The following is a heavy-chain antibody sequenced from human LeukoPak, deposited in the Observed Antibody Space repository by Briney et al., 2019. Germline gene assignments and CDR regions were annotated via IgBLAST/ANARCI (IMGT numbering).Heavy chain of an antibody. J-gene: IGHJ4*02. D-gene: IGHD1-26*01. CDR3: AKVLWSTRKFDY. V-gene: IGHV3-23*01. CDR2: ISAGDGST. CDR1: GFTFSSYA. Sequence: GGSLRLSCAASGFTFSSYAMSWVRQAPGKGLEWVSTISAGDGSTYYADSAKGRFTISRDNSKNTLYLQMNSLRAEDTAVYYCAKVLWSTRKFDYWGQGALVTVSS.